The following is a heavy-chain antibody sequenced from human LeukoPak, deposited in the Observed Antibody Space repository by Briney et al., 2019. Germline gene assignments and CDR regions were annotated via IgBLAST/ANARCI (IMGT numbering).Heavy chain of an antibody. Sequence: ASVKVSCKVSGYTLTELSMHWVRQAPGKGLEWMGGFDPEDGETIYAQKFQGRVTMTEDTSTDTAYMELSSLRSEDTAVYYCATDPQGEYYGSGSLLGVWGQGTTVTVSS. CDR2: FDPEDGET. J-gene: IGHJ6*02. V-gene: IGHV1-24*01. CDR3: ATDPQGEYYGSGSLLGV. CDR1: GYTLTELS. D-gene: IGHD3-10*01.